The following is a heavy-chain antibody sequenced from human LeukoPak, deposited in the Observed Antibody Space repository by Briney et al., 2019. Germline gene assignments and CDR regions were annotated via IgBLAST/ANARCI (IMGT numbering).Heavy chain of an antibody. CDR3: ARERPLLVGATRGAFDI. CDR2: ISGSGGST. J-gene: IGHJ3*02. CDR1: GFTFSSYA. Sequence: QAGGSLRLSCAASGFTFSSYAMSWVRQAPGKGLEWVSAISGSGGSTYHADSVKGRFTISRDNSKNTLYLQMNSLRAEDTAVYYCARERPLLVGATRGAFDIWGQGTMVTVSS. D-gene: IGHD1-26*01. V-gene: IGHV3-23*01.